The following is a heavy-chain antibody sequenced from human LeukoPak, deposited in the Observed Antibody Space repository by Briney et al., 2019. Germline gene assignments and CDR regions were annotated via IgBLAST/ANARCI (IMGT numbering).Heavy chain of an antibody. Sequence: GSLRLSCTASGFKFDDYDMSWVRQVPGKGLEWVSGITWIGDKTGYADSVRGRFAISRDNTKKSLYLQMSSLRAEDTALYYCARDPFCSSSTGCYFADWFDPWGQGTLVTVSS. CDR2: ITWIGDKT. CDR3: ARDPFCSSSTGCYFADWFDP. J-gene: IGHJ5*02. CDR1: GFKFDDYD. D-gene: IGHD2-2*01. V-gene: IGHV3-20*04.